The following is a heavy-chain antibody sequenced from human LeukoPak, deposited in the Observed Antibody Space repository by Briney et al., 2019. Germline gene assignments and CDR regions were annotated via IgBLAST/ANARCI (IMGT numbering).Heavy chain of an antibody. J-gene: IGHJ3*02. CDR3: ARGNYDILTGPRRTDAFDI. CDR1: GGTFSSYA. V-gene: IGHV1-69*13. CDR2: IIPIFGTA. Sequence: GASVKVSCKASGGTFSSYAISWVRQAPGQGLEWMGGIIPIFGTANYAQKFQGRVTITADESTSTAYMELSSLRSDDTAMYYCARGNYDILTGPRRTDAFDIWGQGTMVTVSS. D-gene: IGHD3-9*01.